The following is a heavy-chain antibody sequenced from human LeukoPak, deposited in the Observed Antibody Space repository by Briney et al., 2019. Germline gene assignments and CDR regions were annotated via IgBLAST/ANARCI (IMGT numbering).Heavy chain of an antibody. Sequence: ASVKVSCKASGYTFTGYYMHWVRQAPGQEREWMGWINPNSGGTNYAHKFHGRVTMERDTSISTAYMELSRVRSEDTAVYYCASYPQLGYCSGGRCYNYWGQGTLVTVS. J-gene: IGHJ4*02. CDR1: GYTFTGYY. CDR2: INPNSGGT. V-gene: IGHV1-2*02. CDR3: ASYPQLGYCSGGRCYNY. D-gene: IGHD2-15*01.